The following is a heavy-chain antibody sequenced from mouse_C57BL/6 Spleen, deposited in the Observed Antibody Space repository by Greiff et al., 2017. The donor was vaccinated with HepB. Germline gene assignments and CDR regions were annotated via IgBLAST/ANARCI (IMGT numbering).Heavy chain of an antibody. CDR3: ARSEDGYLAWFAY. Sequence: VQLQQSGPELVKPGASVKISCKASGYSFTSYYIHWVKQRPGQGLEWIGWIYPGSGNTKYNEKFKGKATLTADTSSSTAYMQLSSLTSEDSAVYYCARSEDGYLAWFAYWGQGTLVTVSA. D-gene: IGHD2-3*01. J-gene: IGHJ3*01. V-gene: IGHV1-66*01. CDR1: GYSFTSYY. CDR2: IYPGSGNT.